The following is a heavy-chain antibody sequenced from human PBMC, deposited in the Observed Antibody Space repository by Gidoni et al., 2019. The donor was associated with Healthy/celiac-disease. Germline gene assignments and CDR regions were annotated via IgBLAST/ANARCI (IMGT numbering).Heavy chain of an antibody. CDR3: ARGGGGYSYGYPFDY. J-gene: IGHJ4*02. Sequence: QLQLQESGPGLVKPSETLSLTCTVSGGSISSSSYYWGWNRQPPGKGLEWIGSIYYSGSTYYNPSLKSRVTISVDTSKNQFSLKLSSVTAADTAVYYCARGGGGYSYGYPFDYWGQGTLVTVSS. V-gene: IGHV4-39*07. D-gene: IGHD5-18*01. CDR2: IYYSGST. CDR1: GGSISSSSYY.